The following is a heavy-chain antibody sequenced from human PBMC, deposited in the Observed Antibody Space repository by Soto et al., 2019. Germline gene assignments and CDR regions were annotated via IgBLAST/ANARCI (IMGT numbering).Heavy chain of an antibody. CDR2: IYYSGST. Sequence: SETLSLTCTVSGGSISSGDYYWSWIRQPPGKGLEWIGYIYYSGSTYYNTSLKSRVTISVDTSKNQFSLKLSSVTAADTAVYYCARVVATIRGVDYWGQGTLVTVSS. CDR1: GGSISSGDYY. CDR3: ARVVATIRGVDY. J-gene: IGHJ4*02. V-gene: IGHV4-30-4*01. D-gene: IGHD5-12*01.